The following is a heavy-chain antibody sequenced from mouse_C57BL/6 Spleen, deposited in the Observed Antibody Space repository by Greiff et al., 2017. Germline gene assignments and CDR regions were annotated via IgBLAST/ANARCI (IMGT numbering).Heavy chain of an antibody. CDR2: IYPGSGST. J-gene: IGHJ2*01. CDR3: ARLHYYGSGGGY. CDR1: GYTFTSYW. Sequence: QVQLKQPGAELVKPGASVKMSCKASGYTFTSYWITWVKQRPGQGLEWIGDIYPGSGSTNYNEKFKSKATLTVDTSSSTAYMQLSSLTSEDSAVYYCARLHYYGSGGGYWGQGTTLTVSS. V-gene: IGHV1-55*01. D-gene: IGHD1-1*01.